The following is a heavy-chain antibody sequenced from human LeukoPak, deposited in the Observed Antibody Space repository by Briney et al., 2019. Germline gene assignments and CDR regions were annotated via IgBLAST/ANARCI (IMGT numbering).Heavy chain of an antibody. V-gene: IGHV3-66*02. D-gene: IGHD2-2*01. CDR1: GFTFSSYA. Sequence: GGSLRLSCAASGFTFSSYAMSWVRQAPGKGLEWVSVIYSGGSTYYADSVKGRFTISRDNSKNTLYLQMNSLRAEDTAVYYCARELDCSSTSCYSSWGQGTLVTVSS. CDR3: ARELDCSSTSCYSS. J-gene: IGHJ4*02. CDR2: IYSGGST.